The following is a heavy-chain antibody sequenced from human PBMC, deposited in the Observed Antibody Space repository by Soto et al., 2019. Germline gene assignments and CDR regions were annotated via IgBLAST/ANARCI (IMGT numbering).Heavy chain of an antibody. V-gene: IGHV3-48*02. Sequence: EVQLVESGGGLVQPGGSLRLSCAASGFTFSGYNMNWVRQAPGKGLEWVSYISSSSSTKYYADSVKGRFTISRDNPKNSLYLQMNSLRDEDTAVYYCARDLGYCVSTSCYLFDPWCQGTLVTVSS. CDR2: ISSSSSTK. CDR1: GFTFSGYN. CDR3: ARDLGYCVSTSCYLFDP. D-gene: IGHD2-2*03. J-gene: IGHJ5*02.